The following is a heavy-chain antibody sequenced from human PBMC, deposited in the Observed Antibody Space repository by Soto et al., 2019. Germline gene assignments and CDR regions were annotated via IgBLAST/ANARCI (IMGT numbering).Heavy chain of an antibody. Sequence: GGSLRLSCAASGFTFSTYSMNWVRQAPGKGLEWVSYISSSSSYIYYADSVKGRFTISRDNAKNSLYLQMNSLRAEDTAVYYCARDEGYGDYNFDYWGQGTLVTVSS. D-gene: IGHD4-17*01. CDR2: ISSSSSYI. CDR1: GFTFSTYS. CDR3: ARDEGYGDYNFDY. V-gene: IGHV3-21*01. J-gene: IGHJ4*02.